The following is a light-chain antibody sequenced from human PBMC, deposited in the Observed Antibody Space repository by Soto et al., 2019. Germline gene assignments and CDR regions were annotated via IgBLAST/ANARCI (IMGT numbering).Light chain of an antibody. CDR2: EDT. CDR1: FSDVGSYNL. V-gene: IGLV2-23*01. J-gene: IGLJ2*01. CDR3: CSYAGSSTVV. Sequence: QSALTQPASVSGSPGQSITISCTGTFSDVGSYNLVSWYQQHPGKAPKLMIYEDTKRPSGVSNRFSGSKSGYTASLTISGLQAEDEADYYCCSYAGSSTVVFGGGTKLPAL.